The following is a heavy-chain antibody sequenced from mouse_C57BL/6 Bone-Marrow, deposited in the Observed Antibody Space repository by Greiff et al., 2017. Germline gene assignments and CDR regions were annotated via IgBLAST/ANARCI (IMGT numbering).Heavy chain of an antibody. D-gene: IGHD1-1*01. CDR3: GRGGYGSRSGLAY. Sequence: VKLMESGPGLVAPSQSLSITCTVSGFSLTSYAISWVRQPPGKGLEWLGVIWTGGGTNYNSALKSRLSISKDNPKSQVFLKMNSLQTDDTAGDYCGRGGYGSRSGLAYWGQGTLVTVSA. CDR2: IWTGGGT. V-gene: IGHV2-9-1*01. CDR1: GFSLTSYA. J-gene: IGHJ3*01.